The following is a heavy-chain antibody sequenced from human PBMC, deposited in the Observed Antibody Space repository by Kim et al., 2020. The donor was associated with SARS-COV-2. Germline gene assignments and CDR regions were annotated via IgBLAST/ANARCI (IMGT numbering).Heavy chain of an antibody. CDR2: ITADTDET. Sequence: ASVKVSCKASGYNFITYAMHWVRQAPGQRFEWMGWITADTDETTYSQRLQGRIALTRDTPANTAYMELSGLTSEDTAVYYCARNPPYTVTLDSWGQGTLVTVSS. V-gene: IGHV1-3*01. CDR3: ARNPPYTVTLDS. D-gene: IGHD4-17*01. CDR1: GYNFITYA. J-gene: IGHJ4*02.